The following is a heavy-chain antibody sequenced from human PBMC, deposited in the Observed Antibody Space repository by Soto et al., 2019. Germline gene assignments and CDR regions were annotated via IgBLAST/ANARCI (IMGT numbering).Heavy chain of an antibody. V-gene: IGHV4-34*01. CDR2: INHSGST. J-gene: IGHJ6*02. D-gene: IGHD2-21*02. CDR1: GGSFSGYY. CDR3: ARGYCGGDCLDYYYYGMDV. Sequence: SETLSLTCAVYGGSFSGYYWSWIRQPPGKGLEWIGEINHSGSTNYNPSLKSRVTISVDTSKNQFSPKLSSVTAADTAVYYCARGYCGGDCLDYYYYGMDVWGQGTTVTVSS.